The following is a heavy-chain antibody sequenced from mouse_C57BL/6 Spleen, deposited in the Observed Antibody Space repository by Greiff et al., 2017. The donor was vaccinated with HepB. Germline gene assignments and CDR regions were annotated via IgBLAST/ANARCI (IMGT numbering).Heavy chain of an antibody. D-gene: IGHD1-1*01. CDR1: GYTFTDYY. Sequence: VQLQQSGPVLVKPGASVKMSCKASGYTFTDYYMNWVKQSHGKSLEWIGVINPYNGGTSYNQKFKGKATLTVDKSSSTAYMELNSLTSEDSAVYYCARELRSSMDYWGQGTSVTVSS. J-gene: IGHJ4*01. V-gene: IGHV1-19*01. CDR2: INPYNGGT. CDR3: ARELRSSMDY.